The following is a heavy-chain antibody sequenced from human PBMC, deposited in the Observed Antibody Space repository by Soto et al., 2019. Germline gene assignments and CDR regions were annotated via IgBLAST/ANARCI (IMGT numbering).Heavy chain of an antibody. D-gene: IGHD6-19*01. CDR2: IYYSGST. CDR3: ARDRSGWDDAFDI. Sequence: SETLSLTCTVSGGSVSSYYWSWMRQPPGKGLEWIGYIYYSGSTNYNPSLKSRVTISVDTSKNQFSLKLSSVTAADTAVYYCARDRSGWDDAFDIWGQGTMVTVSS. CDR1: GGSVSSYY. V-gene: IGHV4-59*02. J-gene: IGHJ3*02.